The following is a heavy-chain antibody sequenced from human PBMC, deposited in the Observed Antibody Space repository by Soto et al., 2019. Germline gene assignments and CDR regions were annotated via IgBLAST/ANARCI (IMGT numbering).Heavy chain of an antibody. D-gene: IGHD5-18*01. Sequence: GGSLRLSCAASGFTFSSYWMHWVRQAPGKGLVWVSRINPDGSATNYADSVKGRFTISRDNAKNTLYLQMNSLRAEDTAVFYCGRGGSDSPMAPGYWGQGALVTVSS. J-gene: IGHJ4*02. V-gene: IGHV3-74*01. CDR2: INPDGSAT. CDR1: GFTFSSYW. CDR3: GRGGSDSPMAPGY.